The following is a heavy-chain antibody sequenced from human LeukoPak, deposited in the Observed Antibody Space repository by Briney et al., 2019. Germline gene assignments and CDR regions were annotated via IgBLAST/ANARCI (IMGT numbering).Heavy chain of an antibody. V-gene: IGHV3-15*01. CDR3: TTVTSRELLPGWGAFDI. CDR2: IKSKTDGGTT. Sequence: GRSLRLSCAASGFTFSNAWMSWVRQAPGKGLEWVGRIKSKTDGGTTDYAAPVKGRFTISRDDSKNTLYLQMNSLKTEDTAVYYCTTVTSRELLPGWGAFDIWGQGTMVTVSS. D-gene: IGHD1-26*01. J-gene: IGHJ3*02. CDR1: GFTFSNAW.